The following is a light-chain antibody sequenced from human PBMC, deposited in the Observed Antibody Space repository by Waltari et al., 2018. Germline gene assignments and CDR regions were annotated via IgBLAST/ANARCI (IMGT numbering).Light chain of an antibody. CDR2: GAS. CDR3: QQYGSSQVT. Sequence: EIVLTQSPGTLSLSPGERATLSCRASQSVSSSYLAWYQQKPGQATRLLIYGASSRATGIPDRFSGSGSGTDFTLTISRLEPEDFAVYYCQQYGSSQVTFGGGTKVEIK. V-gene: IGKV3-20*01. J-gene: IGKJ4*01. CDR1: QSVSSSY.